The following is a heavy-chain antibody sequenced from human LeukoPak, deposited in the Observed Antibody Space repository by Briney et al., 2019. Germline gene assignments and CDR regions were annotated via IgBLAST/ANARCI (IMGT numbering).Heavy chain of an antibody. CDR3: AKEPGLLWFGELAY. J-gene: IGHJ4*02. CDR1: GFTFSGYA. V-gene: IGHV3-23*01. Sequence: PGGSLRLSCAASGFTFSGYAMTWVRQAPGKGLEWVSAISGSGGSTHYADSVKGRFTISRDHSKNTLYLQMNSLRAEDTALYYCAKEPGLLWFGELAYWGQGTLVTVSS. D-gene: IGHD3-10*01. CDR2: ISGSGGST.